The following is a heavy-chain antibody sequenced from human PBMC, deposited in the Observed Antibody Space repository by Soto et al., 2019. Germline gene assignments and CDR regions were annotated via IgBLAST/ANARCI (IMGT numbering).Heavy chain of an antibody. V-gene: IGHV1-24*01. CDR2: FDPEDGET. CDR1: GYTLTELS. D-gene: IGHD6-19*01. Sequence: ASVKVSCKVSGYTLTELSMHWVRQAPGKGLEWMGGFDPEDGETIYAQKFQGRVTLTEDTSTDTAYMELSSLRSEDTAVYYCATIRRIAVAEPYYFDYWGQGTLVTV. CDR3: ATIRRIAVAEPYYFDY. J-gene: IGHJ4*02.